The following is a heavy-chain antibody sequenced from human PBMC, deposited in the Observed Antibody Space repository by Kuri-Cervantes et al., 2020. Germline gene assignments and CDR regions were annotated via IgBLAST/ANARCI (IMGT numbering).Heavy chain of an antibody. CDR1: GFTFSSYS. Sequence: GGSLRLSCAASGFTFSSYSMNWVRQAPGKGLEWVANINQDGSEKYYVDSVKGRFTISRDNAKTSLYLQMNSLRAEDSAVYYCARQPDFKIWGQGTPVTVSS. V-gene: IGHV3-7*01. CDR3: ARQPDFKI. J-gene: IGHJ4*02. CDR2: INQDGSEK.